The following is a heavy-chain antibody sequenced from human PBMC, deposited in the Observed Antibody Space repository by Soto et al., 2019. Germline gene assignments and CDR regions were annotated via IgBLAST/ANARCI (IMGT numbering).Heavy chain of an antibody. V-gene: IGHV4-39*02. CDR3: ARERGYCSGGSCPVDY. J-gene: IGHJ4*02. Sequence: QLQLQESGPGLVKPSETLSLTCTVSGGSISSSSYDWGWIRQPPGMGLEWIGSIYYSGSTYYNPYLKSRVTISVDTSKNQLSLKLSSVSVADTAVDYCARERGYCSGGSCPVDYWGQGTLVTVSS. CDR2: IYYSGST. CDR1: GGSISSSSYD. D-gene: IGHD2-15*01.